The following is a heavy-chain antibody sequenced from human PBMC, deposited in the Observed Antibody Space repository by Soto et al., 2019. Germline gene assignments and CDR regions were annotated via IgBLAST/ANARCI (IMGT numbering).Heavy chain of an antibody. J-gene: IGHJ4*02. CDR1: GFTFSSYS. Sequence: VGSLRLSCAASGFTFSSYSMHWVRQAPGKGLEWVALISYEGSNKYYADSVKGRFTISRDNSKNTLYLQMNSLGAEDRAAYYCARDFRGYFDYWGQGTLVTVSS. CDR2: ISYEGSNK. V-gene: IGHV3-30*04. CDR3: ARDFRGYFDY.